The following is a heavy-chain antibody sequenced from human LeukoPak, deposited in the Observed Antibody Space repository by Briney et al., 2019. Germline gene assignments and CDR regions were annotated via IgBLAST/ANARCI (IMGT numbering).Heavy chain of an antibody. Sequence: GGSLRLSCAASGFTFSSYAMSWVRQAPGKGLEWVSAISGSGGSTYYADSVKGRFTISRDNSKNTLYLQMNSLRAEDTAVYYCANVPTVTWSQNWFDPWGQGTLVTVSS. CDR1: GFTFSSYA. J-gene: IGHJ5*02. V-gene: IGHV3-23*01. D-gene: IGHD4-23*01. CDR3: ANVPTVTWSQNWFDP. CDR2: ISGSGGST.